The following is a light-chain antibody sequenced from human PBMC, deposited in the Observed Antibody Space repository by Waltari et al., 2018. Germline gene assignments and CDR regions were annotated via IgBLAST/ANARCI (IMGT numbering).Light chain of an antibody. CDR2: KAS. CDR1: QSISSW. V-gene: IGKV1-5*03. J-gene: IGKJ1*01. CDR3: QQYNSYPWT. Sequence: DIQMTQSPSTLSASVGDRVTITCRASQSISSWLAWYQQKPGKDPTLLIYKASSLESGVPSRFSGSGSGTEFTLTISSLQPDDFATYYCQQYNSYPWTFGQGTKVEIK.